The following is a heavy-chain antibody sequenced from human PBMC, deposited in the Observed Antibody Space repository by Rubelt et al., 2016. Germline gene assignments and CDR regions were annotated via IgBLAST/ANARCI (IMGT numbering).Heavy chain of an antibody. D-gene: IGHD1-26*01. CDR1: GYTFTSYY. V-gene: IGHV1-46*01. CDR2: INPSGGST. J-gene: IGHJ6*02. Sequence: QVQLVQSGAEVKKPGASVKVSCKASGYTFTSYYMHWVRQAPGQGLEWMGIINPSGGSTSYAQKFQGRVTMTRDTPTSTVDMELSSRRSEDTAVYYCARGWELGDYYYYGMDVWGQGTTVTVSS. CDR3: ARGWELGDYYYYGMDV.